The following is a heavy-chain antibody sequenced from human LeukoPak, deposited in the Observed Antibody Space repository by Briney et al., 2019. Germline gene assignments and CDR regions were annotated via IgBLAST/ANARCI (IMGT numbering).Heavy chain of an antibody. Sequence: SQTHSFTCAISGDSLSSNSAAWNWIRQSPSRGLEWLGRTYYRSKWYNDYAVSVKSRITINPDTSKNQFSLQLNSVTPEDTAVYYCARASSSAEAYYFDYWGQGTLVTVSS. CDR3: ARASSSAEAYYFDY. V-gene: IGHV6-1*01. CDR1: GDSLSSNSAA. J-gene: IGHJ4*02. CDR2: TYYRSKWYN. D-gene: IGHD6-6*01.